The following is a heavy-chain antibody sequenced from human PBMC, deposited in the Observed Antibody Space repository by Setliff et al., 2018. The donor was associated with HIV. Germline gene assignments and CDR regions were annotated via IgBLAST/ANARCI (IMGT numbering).Heavy chain of an antibody. J-gene: IGHJ2*01. CDR1: GGTFSNYA. D-gene: IGHD3-10*01. Sequence: EASVKVSCKASGGTFSNYAISWVRQAPGQGLEWMGGIIPIFGSTKYAQKFQDRVTITADESTYTADMELSSLRSEDTAVYYCARDGHYYDSGSFYSDWYFDLRGRGTLVTVSS. CDR3: ARDGHYYDSGSFYSDWYFDL. CDR2: IIPIFGST. V-gene: IGHV1-69*13.